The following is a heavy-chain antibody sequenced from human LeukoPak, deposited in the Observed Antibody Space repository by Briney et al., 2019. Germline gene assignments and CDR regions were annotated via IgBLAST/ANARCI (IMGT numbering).Heavy chain of an antibody. CDR1: GFSFSNYP. V-gene: IGHV3-64*01. Sequence: PGGSLRLSCAASGFSFSNYPMHWVRQAPGKGLEYVSAISLNGDNTYYANSVRGRFTFSRDNSRNTVYLQMGSLRPEDSAVYYCTRELYGGNDYWGQGTLVTVSS. CDR3: TRELYGGNDY. J-gene: IGHJ4*02. CDR2: ISLNGDNT. D-gene: IGHD4-23*01.